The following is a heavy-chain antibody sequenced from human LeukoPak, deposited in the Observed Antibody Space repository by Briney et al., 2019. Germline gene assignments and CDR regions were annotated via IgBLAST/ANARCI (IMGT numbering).Heavy chain of an antibody. D-gene: IGHD2-2*01. CDR2: INSDGSST. CDR1: GFTFSSYS. Sequence: GGSLRLSCAASGFTFSSYSMNWVRQAPGKGLVWVSRINSDGSSTSYADSVKGRFTISRDNAKNTLYLQMNSLRAEDTAVYYCARETRPGNIDYWGQGTLVTVSS. J-gene: IGHJ4*02. V-gene: IGHV3-74*01. CDR3: ARETRPGNIDY.